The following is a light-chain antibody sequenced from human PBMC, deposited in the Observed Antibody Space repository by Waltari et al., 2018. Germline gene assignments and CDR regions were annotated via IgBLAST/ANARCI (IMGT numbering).Light chain of an antibody. CDR3: QQTDSVLYT. J-gene: IGKJ2*01. Sequence: DIQLTQSPSPLSASVGDSNTITSRASQSVSNYLNWYQQKPGQPPKLLIYAASSLQSAIPARFSGSGSGTDFTLTISSLQPEDFAMYYCQQTDSVLYTFGQGTKLQI. CDR1: QSVSNY. V-gene: IGKV1-39*01. CDR2: AAS.